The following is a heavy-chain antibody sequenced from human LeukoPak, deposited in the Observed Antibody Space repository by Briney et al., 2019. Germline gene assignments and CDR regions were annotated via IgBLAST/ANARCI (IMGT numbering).Heavy chain of an antibody. V-gene: IGHV1-8*01. J-gene: IGHJ4*02. CDR2: MNPNSSNT. CDR1: GYTFTSYD. D-gene: IGHD2-15*01. Sequence: ASVKVSCKASGYTFTSYDINWVRQAAGHGREWMGWMNPNSSNTGYAQKFQDRVTMPRNTSISTAYMELSSLRSEETAVYYCARVRGRTGRAAGYWGQGTLVTVSS. CDR3: ARVRGRTGRAAGY.